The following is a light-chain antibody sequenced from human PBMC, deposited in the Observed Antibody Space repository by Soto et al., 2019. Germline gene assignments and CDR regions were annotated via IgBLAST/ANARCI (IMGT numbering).Light chain of an antibody. V-gene: IGKV3D-15*01. Sequence: EIVITPSPSTLAVSPGDRATLSCRASQSVRTNLAWYQQRPGQAPRLLIHYASTRASDIPARFSGSGSGTEFTLTISSLQSEDFAVYYCQQYNNWPRTFGQGTKVAIK. CDR2: YAS. CDR3: QQYNNWPRT. CDR1: QSVRTN. J-gene: IGKJ1*01.